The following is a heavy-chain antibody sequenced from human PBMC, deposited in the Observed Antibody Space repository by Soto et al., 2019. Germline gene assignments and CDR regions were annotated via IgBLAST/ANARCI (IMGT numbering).Heavy chain of an antibody. V-gene: IGHV1-69*13. CDR1: GGTFSSFG. D-gene: IGHD3-22*01. CDR3: ARSARDYYDTSGFYFYGMDV. J-gene: IGHJ6*02. Sequence: VASVKVSCKASGGTFSSFGIIWVRQAPGQGLEWMGGIIPIFGTAYYAQNFQGRVTITADESTTTAYMELSSLRSEDTAMYYCARSARDYYDTSGFYFYGMDVWGQGTTVTVSS. CDR2: IIPIFGTA.